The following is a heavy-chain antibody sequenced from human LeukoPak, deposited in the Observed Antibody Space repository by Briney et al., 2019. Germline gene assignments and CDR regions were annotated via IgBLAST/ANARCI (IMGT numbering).Heavy chain of an antibody. V-gene: IGHV4-59*08. J-gene: IGHJ4*02. D-gene: IGHD6-19*01. CDR3: ARTRAPIAVAGKGFDY. CDR2: ISHSGTT. Sequence: PSETLSLTCIVSGGSISSYSWNWIRQSPGKGLEWVGYISHSGTTSYNSSLKSRVTISVDTSKNQLSLKLTSVTAADTAVYYCARTRAPIAVAGKGFDYWGQGTLVTVSS. CDR1: GGSISSYS.